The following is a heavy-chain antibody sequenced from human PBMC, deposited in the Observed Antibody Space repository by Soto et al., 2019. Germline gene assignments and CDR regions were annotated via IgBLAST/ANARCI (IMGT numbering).Heavy chain of an antibody. CDR3: ASYCSSTSCYQPHRSFDY. D-gene: IGHD2-2*01. Sequence: QLQLQESGPGLVKPSETLSLTCTVSGGSISSSSYYWGWIRQPPGKGQEWIGSIYYSGSTYYNPSLRSRVTISVDASKNLFSLKLSSVTAADTAVYYCASYCSSTSCYQPHRSFDYWGQGTLVTVSS. CDR2: IYYSGST. CDR1: GGSISSSSYY. V-gene: IGHV4-39*01. J-gene: IGHJ4*02.